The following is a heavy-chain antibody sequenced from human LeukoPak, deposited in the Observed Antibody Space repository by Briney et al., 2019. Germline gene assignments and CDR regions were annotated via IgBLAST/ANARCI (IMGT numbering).Heavy chain of an antibody. CDR3: ARSITMVRGLALQGGAFDI. CDR1: GGSISSSSYY. Sequence: SETLSLTCTVSGGSISSSSYYWGWIRQTPGKGLEWVGSFYHGGSTHYNPSLKSRVTISVDTSKNQFSLKLSSVTAADTAVYYCARSITMVRGLALQGGAFDIWGQGTMVTVSS. CDR2: FYHGGST. V-gene: IGHV4-39*07. D-gene: IGHD3-10*01. J-gene: IGHJ3*02.